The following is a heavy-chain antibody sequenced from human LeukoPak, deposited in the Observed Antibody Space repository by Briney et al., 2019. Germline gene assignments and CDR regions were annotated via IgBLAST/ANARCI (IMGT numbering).Heavy chain of an antibody. J-gene: IGHJ3*02. CDR2: FDPEDGET. CDR3: ATEYNSSAGYDAFDI. Sequence: GASVKVSCKVSGYTLTELSMHWVRQAPGKGLEWMGGFDPEDGETIYAQKFQGRVTMTEDTSTDTAYMELSSLRSEDTAVYYCATEYNSSAGYDAFDIWGQGTMVTVSS. D-gene: IGHD6-6*01. V-gene: IGHV1-24*01. CDR1: GYTLTELS.